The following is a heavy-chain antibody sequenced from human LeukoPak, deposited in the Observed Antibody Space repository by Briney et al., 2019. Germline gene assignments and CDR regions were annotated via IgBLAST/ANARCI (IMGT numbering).Heavy chain of an antibody. D-gene: IGHD1-26*01. CDR3: ARAGVGATTSPYNWFDP. J-gene: IGHJ5*02. CDR1: GYTFTNYD. CDR2: IIPIFGTA. Sequence: SVKVSCKASGYTFTNYDISWVRQAPGQGLEWMGGIIPIFGTANYAQKFQGRVTITADESTSTAYMELSSLRSEDTAVYYCARAGVGATTSPYNWFDPWGQGTLVTVSS. V-gene: IGHV1-69*13.